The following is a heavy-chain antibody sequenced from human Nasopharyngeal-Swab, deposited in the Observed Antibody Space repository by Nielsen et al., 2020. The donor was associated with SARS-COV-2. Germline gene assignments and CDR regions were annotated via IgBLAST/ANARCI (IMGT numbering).Heavy chain of an antibody. CDR3: ARGLSPRMPFPKH. D-gene: IGHD2-2*01. CDR1: NGSFSDYS. Sequence: SETLSLTCAVSNGSFSDYSWTWIRQTQGKGLEWIGEIYHSGNTNYNPSLKSRVTMSVDTSKNQFSLILKSVTAADTAVYYCARGLSPRMPFPKHWGQGTLVIVPS. CDR2: IYHSGNT. J-gene: IGHJ1*01. V-gene: IGHV4-34*01.